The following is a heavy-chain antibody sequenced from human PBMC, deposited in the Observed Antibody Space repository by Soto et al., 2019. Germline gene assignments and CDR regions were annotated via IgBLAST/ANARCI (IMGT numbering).Heavy chain of an antibody. J-gene: IGHJ4*02. CDR3: ARRFTTMVRGTILRPPDPYYFDY. CDR1: GGSFSGYH. Sequence: PSETLSLTCAVYGGSFSGYHWSWIRRPPGKGLEWIGEINHSGSTNYNPSLKSRVTISVDTSKNQFSLKLSSVTAADTAVYYCARRFTTMVRGTILRPPDPYYFDYWGQGTLVTVSS. V-gene: IGHV4-34*01. CDR2: INHSGST. D-gene: IGHD3-10*01.